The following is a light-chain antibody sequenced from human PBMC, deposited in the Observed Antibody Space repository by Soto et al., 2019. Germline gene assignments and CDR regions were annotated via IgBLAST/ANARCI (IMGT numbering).Light chain of an antibody. V-gene: IGKV1-5*01. Sequence: DIQMTQSPSTLSASVGDRITITCRASQSISSWLAWYQQKPGKAPKLLIYDASSLESGVPSRFSGSGSGTDFTLTISSLQPEDFATYYCLQDYNYPPTFGQGTKVDIK. CDR2: DAS. CDR3: LQDYNYPPT. J-gene: IGKJ1*01. CDR1: QSISSW.